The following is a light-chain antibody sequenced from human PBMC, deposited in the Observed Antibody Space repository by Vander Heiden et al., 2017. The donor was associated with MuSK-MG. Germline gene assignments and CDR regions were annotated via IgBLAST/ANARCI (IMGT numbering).Light chain of an antibody. V-gene: IGKV1-33*01. J-gene: IGKJ4*01. CDR2: DAS. CDR1: QDISNY. CDR3: QQYDNLPLT. Sequence: DIDMTPSPSSLSASVGDRVTITCQASQDISNYLNWYQQKPGKAPKLLIYDASNLETGVPSRFSGSGSGTDFTFTISSLQPEDIATYYCQQYDNLPLTFGGGTKVEIK.